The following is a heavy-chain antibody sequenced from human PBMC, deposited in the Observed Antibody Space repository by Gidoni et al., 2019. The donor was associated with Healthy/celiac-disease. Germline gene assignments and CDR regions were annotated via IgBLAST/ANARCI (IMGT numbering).Heavy chain of an antibody. CDR1: GFTFDDYA. D-gene: IGHD3-9*01. Sequence: EVQLVESGGGLVQPGRSLRLSCAASGFTFDDYAMHWVRQAPGKGLEWVSGISWNSGSIGYADSVKGRFTISRDNAKNSLYLQMNSLRAEDTALYYCAKGQGCCDIYNWFDPWGQGTLVTVSS. CDR2: ISWNSGSI. J-gene: IGHJ5*02. CDR3: AKGQGCCDIYNWFDP. V-gene: IGHV3-9*01.